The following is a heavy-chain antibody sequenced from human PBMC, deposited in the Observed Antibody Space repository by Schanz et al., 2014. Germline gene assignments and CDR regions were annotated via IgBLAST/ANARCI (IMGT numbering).Heavy chain of an antibody. CDR1: GYTFVSDS. D-gene: IGHD3-16*01. V-gene: IGHV1-18*04. CDR2: ISPYTGNT. J-gene: IGHJ2*01. Sequence: QVQLVQSGAEVKKPGASVKVSCKASGYTFVSDSMHWVRQAPGQGLEWVGWISPYTGNTHYFDKMEGRVTMTTDTSANTAYMELRSLRSDDTAHYYCVRVPSRDVSFDLWGRGTLVTVSS. CDR3: VRVPSRDVSFDL.